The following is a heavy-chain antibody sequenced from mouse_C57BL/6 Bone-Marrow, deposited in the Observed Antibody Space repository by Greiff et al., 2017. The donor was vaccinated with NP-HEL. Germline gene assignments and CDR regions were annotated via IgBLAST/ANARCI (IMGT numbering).Heavy chain of an antibody. CDR3: ARSFTTVVATDFDY. D-gene: IGHD1-1*01. V-gene: IGHV1-61*01. CDR1: GYTFTSYW. Sequence: QVQLQQPGAELVRPGSSVKLSCKASGYTFTSYWMDWVKQRPGQGLEWIGNIYPSDSETHYNQKFKDKSTLTVDKSSSTAYMQLSSLTSEDSAVYYCARSFTTVVATDFDYWGQGTTLTVSS. J-gene: IGHJ2*01. CDR2: IYPSDSET.